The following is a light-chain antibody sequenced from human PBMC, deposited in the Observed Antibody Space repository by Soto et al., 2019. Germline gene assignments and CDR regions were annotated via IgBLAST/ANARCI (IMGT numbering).Light chain of an antibody. CDR2: EVN. CDR3: SSYTSSSTLYV. J-gene: IGLJ1*01. CDR1: SSEVGGYTY. Sequence: QSALTQPASVSGSPRQSITISCTGASSEVGGYTYVSWYQQHPGKAPKLIIYEVNNRPSGVSHRFSGSESGNTASLTISGLQAEDEADYYCSSYTSSSTLYVFGTGTKLTVL. V-gene: IGLV2-14*01.